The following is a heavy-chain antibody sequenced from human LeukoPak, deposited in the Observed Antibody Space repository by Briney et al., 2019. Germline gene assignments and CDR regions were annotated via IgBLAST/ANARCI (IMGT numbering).Heavy chain of an antibody. V-gene: IGHV3-21*01. J-gene: IGHJ4*02. CDR1: GYSISSGYY. CDR3: ARDVFDSSGYYGES. Sequence: ETLSLTCTVSGYSISSGYYWGWIRQPPGKGLEWVSSISSSSSYIYYADSVKGRLTISRDNAKNSLYLQMNSLRAEDTAVYYCARDVFDSSGYYGESWGQGTLVTVSS. CDR2: ISSSSSYI. D-gene: IGHD3-22*01.